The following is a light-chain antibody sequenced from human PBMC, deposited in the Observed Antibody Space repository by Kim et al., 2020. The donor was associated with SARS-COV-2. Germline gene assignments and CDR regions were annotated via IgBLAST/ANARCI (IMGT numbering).Light chain of an antibody. Sequence: PGKTARIPCEGNNLGGKSVHWYQQKPGQAPVLVIYYDSNRPSGIPERFSGSNSGKAATLTISRVEAGDEADYFCQVWDSSSDHVVFGGGTQLTVL. CDR3: QVWDSSSDHVV. CDR1: NLGGKS. CDR2: YDS. J-gene: IGLJ3*02. V-gene: IGLV3-21*01.